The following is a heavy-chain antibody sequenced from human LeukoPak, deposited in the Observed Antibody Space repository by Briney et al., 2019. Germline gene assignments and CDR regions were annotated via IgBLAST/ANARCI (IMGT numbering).Heavy chain of an antibody. CDR1: GYTFTGYY. Sequence: ASVKVSCKASGYTFTGYYMHWVRQAPGQGLEWMGWINPNSGGTNYAQKFQGRVTMTRDTSISTAYMKLSRLRSDDTAVYYCARASLDSSGWVDYWGQGTLVTVSS. V-gene: IGHV1-2*02. CDR2: INPNSGGT. CDR3: ARASLDSSGWVDY. J-gene: IGHJ4*02. D-gene: IGHD6-19*01.